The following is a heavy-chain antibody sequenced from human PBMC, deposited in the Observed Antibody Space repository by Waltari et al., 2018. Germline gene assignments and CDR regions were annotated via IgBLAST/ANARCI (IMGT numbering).Heavy chain of an antibody. Sequence: QVQLQESGPGLVKPSQTLSLTCTVSGGSISSGSYYWRWIRQPAGKGLEWIGRIYTSGRTNYNPSLKSRVTISVDTSKNQFSLKLSSVTAADTAVYYCARSHSSSWFDYWGQGTLVTVSS. D-gene: IGHD6-13*01. J-gene: IGHJ4*02. CDR3: ARSHSSSWFDY. CDR1: GGSISSGSYY. CDR2: IYTSGRT. V-gene: IGHV4-61*02.